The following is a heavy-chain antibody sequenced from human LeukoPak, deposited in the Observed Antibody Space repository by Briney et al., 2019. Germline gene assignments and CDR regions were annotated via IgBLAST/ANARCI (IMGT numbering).Heavy chain of an antibody. Sequence: GGSLRLSCEVSGFTYTDYWMNWVRQAPGKGPEWVASIRQDGSEKTYVDSVKGRFTISRDNTKNSLSLQLNGLRAEDTAVYYCARDGTAAGLYFDLWGQGTLVTVSS. D-gene: IGHD6-13*01. CDR3: ARDGTAAGLYFDL. CDR1: GFTYTDYW. V-gene: IGHV3-7*01. J-gene: IGHJ4*01. CDR2: IRQDGSEK.